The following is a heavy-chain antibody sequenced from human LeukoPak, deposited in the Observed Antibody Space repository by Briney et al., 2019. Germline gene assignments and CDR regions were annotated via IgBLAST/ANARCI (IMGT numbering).Heavy chain of an antibody. J-gene: IGHJ4*02. CDR3: ARHRGLASHDY. CDR1: GGSLSSYY. V-gene: IGHV4-59*08. D-gene: IGHD6-13*01. CDR2: IYYRGST. Sequence: SDTLSLTCTVCGGSLSSYYWSWIRQPPAKGLEWMGYIYYRGSTNYNPSLKSRVTISVDTSKNQFSLKPSSVTAADTAVYYCARHRGLASHDYWGQGTLVTVSS.